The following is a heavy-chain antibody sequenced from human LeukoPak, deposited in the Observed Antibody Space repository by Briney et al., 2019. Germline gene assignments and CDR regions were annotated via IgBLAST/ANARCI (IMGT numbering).Heavy chain of an antibody. CDR3: TRGAIAAAELDY. D-gene: IGHD6-13*01. V-gene: IGHV3-15*01. CDR1: GFTFSNAW. J-gene: IGHJ4*02. CDR2: IKSKTDGGTT. Sequence: PGGSLRLSCAASGFTFSNAWMSWVRQAPGKELEWVGRIKSKTDGGTTDYAAPVKGRFTISRDDSKNTLYLQMNSLKTEDTAVYYCTRGAIAAAELDYWGQGTLVTVSS.